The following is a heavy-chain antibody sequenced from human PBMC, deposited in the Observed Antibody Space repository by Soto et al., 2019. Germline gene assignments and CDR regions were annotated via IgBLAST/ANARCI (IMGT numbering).Heavy chain of an antibody. CDR1: GFTFSSYG. CDR3: AKDRYGDGYWYFDL. CDR2: ISYDGSNK. Sequence: QVQMVESGGGVAQPGRSLRLSCAASGFTFSSYGMHWVRQAPGKGLEWVAVISYDGSNKYYADSVKGRFTISRDNSKNTLDLQMNSLRAEDTAVYYCAKDRYGDGYWYFDLWGRGTLVTVSS. J-gene: IGHJ2*01. D-gene: IGHD4-17*01. V-gene: IGHV3-30*18.